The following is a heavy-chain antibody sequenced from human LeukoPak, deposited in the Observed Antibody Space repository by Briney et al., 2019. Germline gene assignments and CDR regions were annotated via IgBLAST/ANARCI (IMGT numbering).Heavy chain of an antibody. D-gene: IGHD3-3*01. CDR2: INPNSGGT. V-gene: IGHV1-2*06. CDR3: ARGYDFWSGDY. CDR1: GGTFISYA. Sequence: ASVKVSCKASGGTFISYAISWVRQAPGQGLEWMGRINPNSGGTNYAQKFQGRVTMTRDTSISTAYMELSRLRSDDTAVYYCARGYDFWSGDYWGQGTLVTVSS. J-gene: IGHJ4*02.